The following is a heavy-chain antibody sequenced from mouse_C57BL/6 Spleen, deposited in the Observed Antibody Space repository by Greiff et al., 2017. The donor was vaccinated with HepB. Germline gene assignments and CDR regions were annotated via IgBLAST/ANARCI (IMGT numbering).Heavy chain of an antibody. CDR1: GYSITSGYY. CDR3: ARDAGDYGSSWFAY. CDR2: ISYDGSN. J-gene: IGHJ3*01. D-gene: IGHD1-1*01. Sequence: EVQLKESGPGLVKPSQSLSLTCSVTGYSITSGYYWNWIRQFPGNKLEWMGYISYDGSNNYNPSLKNRISITRDTSKNQFFLKLNSVTTEDTATYYCARDAGDYGSSWFAYWGQGTLVTVSA. V-gene: IGHV3-6*01.